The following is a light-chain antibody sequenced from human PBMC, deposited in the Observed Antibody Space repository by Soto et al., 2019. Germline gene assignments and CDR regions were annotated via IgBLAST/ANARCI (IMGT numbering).Light chain of an antibody. CDR3: QQYDTYSYT. CDR2: DAS. Sequence: DIQMTQSPSTLSASIGDRVTITCRASQSINSWLAWHQQKPGKAPKLLIYDASNLASGVPSRFSGSGSGTEFTLVISSLQPGDFATYYCQQYDTYSYTFGQGTKLEI. J-gene: IGKJ2*01. CDR1: QSINSW. V-gene: IGKV1-5*01.